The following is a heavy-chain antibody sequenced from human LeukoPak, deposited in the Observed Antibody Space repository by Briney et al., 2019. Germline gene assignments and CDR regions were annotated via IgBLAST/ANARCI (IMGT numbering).Heavy chain of an antibody. V-gene: IGHV1-18*01. J-gene: IGHJ4*02. CDR2: ISAYTGNT. D-gene: IGHD3-22*01. CDR1: GYTFTSYG. CDR3: ARVVYDSSGYPPPDY. Sequence: ASVKVSCKASGYTFTSYGINWVRQAPGQGLEWMGWISAYTGNTNYAQKLQGRVTMTTDTSTGTAYMELRSLRSDDTAVYYCARVVYDSSGYPPPDYWGQGTLVTVSS.